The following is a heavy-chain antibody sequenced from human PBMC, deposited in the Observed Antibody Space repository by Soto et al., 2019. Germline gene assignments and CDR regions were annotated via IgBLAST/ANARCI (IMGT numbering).Heavy chain of an antibody. V-gene: IGHV1-69*13. D-gene: IGHD6-13*01. Sequence: ASVKVSCKASGGTFSSYAISWVRQAPGQGLEWMGGIIPIFGTANYAQKFQGRVTITADESTSTAYMELSSLRSEDTAVYYCARGKGSSWPFDYWGQGTLVTVSS. CDR3: ARGKGSSWPFDY. CDR2: IIPIFGTA. CDR1: GGTFSSYA. J-gene: IGHJ4*02.